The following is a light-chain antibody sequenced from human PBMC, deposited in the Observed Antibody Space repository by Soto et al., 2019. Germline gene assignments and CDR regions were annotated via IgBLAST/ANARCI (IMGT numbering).Light chain of an antibody. CDR2: GAS. Sequence: EIVLTQSPGTLSLSPGERATLSCRASQSVSSSYLAWYQQKPGQAPRLLIYGASSRATGIPDRFSGSGSGTNFTLTISRLEAGDFAVYYCQQYGSSFGGGTKVEIK. CDR3: QQYGSS. J-gene: IGKJ4*01. CDR1: QSVSSSY. V-gene: IGKV3-20*01.